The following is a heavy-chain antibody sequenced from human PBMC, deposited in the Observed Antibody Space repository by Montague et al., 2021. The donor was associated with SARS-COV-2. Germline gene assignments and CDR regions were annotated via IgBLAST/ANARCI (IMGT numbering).Heavy chain of an antibody. CDR1: GFTFSGCG. V-gene: IGHV3-23*01. J-gene: IGHJ4*02. CDR2: ISGVSTGT. CDR3: AKSLLGVGTTGMDF. Sequence: SLRLSCAASGFTFSGCGMYWVRRAPGKGLEWLSSISGVSTGTYYADSVKGRFTISRDNSRDTLYLQMSSLRAEDTATYYCAKSLLGVGTTGMDFWGQGTLVTVSS. D-gene: IGHD1-14*01.